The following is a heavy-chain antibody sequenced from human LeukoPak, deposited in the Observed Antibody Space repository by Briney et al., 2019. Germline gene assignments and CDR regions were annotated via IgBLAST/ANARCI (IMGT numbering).Heavy chain of an antibody. V-gene: IGHV1-24*01. CDR2: FDPEDGET. D-gene: IGHD3-22*01. J-gene: IGHJ4*02. CDR3: ATDISLSSGYVY. CDR1: GYTLTELS. Sequence: ASVMVSCKVSGYTLTELSMHWVRQAPGKGLEWMGGFDPEDGETIYAQKFQGRVTMTEDTSTDTAYMELSSLRSEDTAVYYCATDISLSSGYVYWGQGTLVTVSS.